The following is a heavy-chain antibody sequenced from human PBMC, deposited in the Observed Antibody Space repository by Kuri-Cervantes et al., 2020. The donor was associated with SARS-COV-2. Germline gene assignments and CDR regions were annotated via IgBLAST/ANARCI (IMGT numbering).Heavy chain of an antibody. D-gene: IGHD6-13*01. V-gene: IGHV4-39*01. CDR1: GGSISSTSYY. CDR3: ARRAAAGTILLDY. CDR2: IHHSGTT. Sequence: SETLSLTCTVSGGSISSTSYYWGWTRQPPGKGLEWIGTIHHSGTTYYNPSLKSRVTISVDTSKNQFSLRLRSVTAADTAVYYCARRAAAGTILLDYWGQGTLVTVSS. J-gene: IGHJ4*02.